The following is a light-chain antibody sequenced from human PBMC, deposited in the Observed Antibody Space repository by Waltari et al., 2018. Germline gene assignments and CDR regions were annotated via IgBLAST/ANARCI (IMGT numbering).Light chain of an antibody. CDR1: QSVSSY. CDR2: DAS. V-gene: IGKV3-11*01. Sequence: EIVFTQSPATLSLSPGERATLSCRASQSVSSYLAWYQQKPGQAPRPLIYDASNSATGIPARFSGSGSGTDFTLTISSLEPEDFAVYYCQQRSNWPYTFGQGTKLEIK. CDR3: QQRSNWPYT. J-gene: IGKJ2*01.